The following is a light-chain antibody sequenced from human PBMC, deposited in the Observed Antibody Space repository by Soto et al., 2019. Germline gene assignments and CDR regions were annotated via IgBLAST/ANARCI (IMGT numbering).Light chain of an antibody. CDR3: QHYGSSLLT. Sequence: EIVLTQSPGTLSLSPGERATLSCRASQSVSSSYLAWYQQKPGPAPRLLIYGASSRATGIPDRFSGSGSGTDFTLTSSRLDAEDFAVYYCQHYGSSLLTFGGGTKVEIK. CDR2: GAS. V-gene: IGKV3-20*01. CDR1: QSVSSSY. J-gene: IGKJ4*01.